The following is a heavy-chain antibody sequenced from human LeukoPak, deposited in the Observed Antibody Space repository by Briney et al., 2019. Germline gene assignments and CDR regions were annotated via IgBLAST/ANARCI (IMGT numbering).Heavy chain of an antibody. CDR2: ISSSSSYI. V-gene: IGHV3-21*01. J-gene: IGHJ4*02. D-gene: IGHD6-19*01. CDR1: GFTFSSYS. CDR3: ARDLLWDVWDSSGWTTSAFDY. Sequence: PGGSLRLSCAASGFTFSSYSMNWVRQAPGKGLEWVSSISSSSSYIYYADSVKGRFTISRDNAKNSLYLQMNSLRAEDTAVYYCARDLLWDVWDSSGWTTSAFDYWGQGTLVTVSS.